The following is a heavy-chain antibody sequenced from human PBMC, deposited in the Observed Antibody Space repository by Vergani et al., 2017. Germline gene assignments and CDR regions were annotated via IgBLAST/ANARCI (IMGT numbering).Heavy chain of an antibody. D-gene: IGHD2-21*01. Sequence: QVQLVQSGAEVKQPGASVKVSCMASGYTFTSYAMHWVRQAPGQRLEWMGWINAGNGNTKYSQKFQGSVTSTRSTSASTAYMELSSLRSEDTAVYYCARIGVIGVVSESHWFDPWGQGTLVTVSS. V-gene: IGHV1-3*01. CDR2: INAGNGNT. J-gene: IGHJ5*02. CDR1: GYTFTSYA. CDR3: ARIGVIGVVSESHWFDP.